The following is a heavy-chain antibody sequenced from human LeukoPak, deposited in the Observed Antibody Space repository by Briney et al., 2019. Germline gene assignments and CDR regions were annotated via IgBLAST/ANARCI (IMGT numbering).Heavy chain of an antibody. CDR1: GGSISGYY. CDR2: IYNSGIT. J-gene: IGHJ5*01. CDR3: ARSVPSLDYLFDS. Sequence: PSETLSLTCTVSGGSISGYYWTWIRQLPGKGLEWIGYIYNSGITNYNPSLKSRVTVSVDTSKSQFSLRLTSVTAADTAVYYCARSVPSLDYLFDSWGHGTVVTVSS. V-gene: IGHV4-59*08. D-gene: IGHD4-11*01.